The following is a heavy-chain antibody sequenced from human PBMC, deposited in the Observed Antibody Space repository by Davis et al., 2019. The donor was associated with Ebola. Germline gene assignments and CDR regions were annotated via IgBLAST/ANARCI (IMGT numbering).Heavy chain of an antibody. CDR2: IYYSGST. CDR1: GGSISSYY. CDR3: ARHGGGSGHDY. D-gene: IGHD2-21*01. Sequence: SETLSLTCTVSGGSISSYYWSWIRQPPGKGLEWIGSIYYSGSTYYNPSLKSRVTVSVETSKNEFSLKLRSVTAADTAVYYCARHGGGSGHDYWGQGTLVTVSS. V-gene: IGHV4-39*01. J-gene: IGHJ4*02.